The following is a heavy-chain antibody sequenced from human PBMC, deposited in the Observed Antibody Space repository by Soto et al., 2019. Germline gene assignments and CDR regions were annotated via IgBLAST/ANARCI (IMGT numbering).Heavy chain of an antibody. J-gene: IGHJ4*02. CDR2: IYYSGST. Sequence: QVQLQESGPGLVKPSETLSLTCTVSGGSISSYYWSWIRQPPGKGLEWIGYIYYSGSTNYNPSPKSRVTISVDTSKNQFSLKLSSVTAADTAVYYCAGGPTWYYYAAGGQGTLVTVSS. V-gene: IGHV4-59*01. CDR1: GGSISSYY. CDR3: AGGPTWYYYAA. D-gene: IGHD3-10*01.